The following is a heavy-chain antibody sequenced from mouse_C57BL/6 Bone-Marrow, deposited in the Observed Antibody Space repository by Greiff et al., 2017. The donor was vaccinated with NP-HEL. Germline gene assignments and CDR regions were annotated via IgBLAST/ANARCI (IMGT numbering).Heavy chain of an antibody. CDR3: ARGGNYLYWYFDV. J-gene: IGHJ1*03. CDR1: GFNIKDYY. Sequence: VQLQQSGAELVKPGASVKLSCTASGFNIKDYYMHWVKQRTEQGLEWIGRIDPEDGETKYVPKFQGKATITADTSSNTAYLQLSSLTSEDTAVYYCARGGNYLYWYFDVWGTGTTVTVSS. CDR2: IDPEDGET. D-gene: IGHD2-1*01. V-gene: IGHV14-2*01.